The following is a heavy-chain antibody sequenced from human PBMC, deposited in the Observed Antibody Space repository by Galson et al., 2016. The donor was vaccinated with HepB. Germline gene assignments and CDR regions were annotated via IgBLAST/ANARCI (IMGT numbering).Heavy chain of an antibody. Sequence: ETLSLTCTVSGGSISSCNGYWGWVRQPPGKELEWIGSIYCSGTTFYKSSLKSRVTISVDTSKNHLSLRLTSVTAADTAVYYCARRTYGSGNDYWGQGALVTVSS. CDR3: ARRTYGSGNDY. D-gene: IGHD3-10*01. CDR2: IYCSGTT. J-gene: IGHJ4*02. CDR1: GGSISSCNGY. V-gene: IGHV4-39*02.